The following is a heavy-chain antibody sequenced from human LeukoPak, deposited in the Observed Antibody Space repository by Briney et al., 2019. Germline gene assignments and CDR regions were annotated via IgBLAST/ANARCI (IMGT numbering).Heavy chain of an antibody. V-gene: IGHV3-30*18. J-gene: IGHJ3*02. CDR3: VKDHGYRSGWYDVYDI. Sequence: PGRALRVSCAASGFTFSNYGMHCVRQAPGKGLEWVAVIQYDGFNPYYADCVKGRFAISRDNSKNTLYIQMSSLRVEDTAVYYCVKDHGYRSGWYDVYDIWGQGTRVTVSS. CDR1: GFTFSNYG. CDR2: IQYDGFNP. D-gene: IGHD6-19*01.